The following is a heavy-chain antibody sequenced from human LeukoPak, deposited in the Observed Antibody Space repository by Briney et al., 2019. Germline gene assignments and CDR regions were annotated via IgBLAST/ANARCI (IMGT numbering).Heavy chain of an antibody. J-gene: IGHJ4*02. V-gene: IGHV3-43*02. CDR3: ARESGKFDY. CDR2: ISGDGVST. CDR1: GLPICDFA. Sequence: GGSLRLSCVASGLPICDFAMHWVRRAPGQGLEWVSLISGDGVSTFFTDSVKGRFSISRDNSKNSLFLEMSSLRTEDTAMYYCARESGKFDYWGQGTLVAVSS.